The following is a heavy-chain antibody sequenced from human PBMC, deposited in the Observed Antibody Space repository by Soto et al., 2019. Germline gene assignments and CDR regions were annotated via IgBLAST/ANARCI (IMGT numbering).Heavy chain of an antibody. Sequence: QLHLVQSGAVVKKPGASVTVSCSASGYTFTPYYMHWVRQAPGRGLEWMGGINPDTGAAKYTQTYPGRVTMACDTTTGTAFMELCGLPTGVTAVVYAVSGGAVAVAGSAAFDKWGQGTLVTVSS. CDR1: GYTFTPYY. V-gene: IGHV1-2*02. CDR2: INPDTGAA. CDR3: VSGGAVAVAGSAAFDK. J-gene: IGHJ3*02. D-gene: IGHD6-19*01.